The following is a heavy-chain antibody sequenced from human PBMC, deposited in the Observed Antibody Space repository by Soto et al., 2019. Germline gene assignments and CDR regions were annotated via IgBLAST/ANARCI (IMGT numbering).Heavy chain of an antibody. CDR3: ARTAYYYGSSGYYFDC. D-gene: IGHD3-22*01. CDR1: GFTFSSYG. J-gene: IGHJ4*02. CDR2: IWYDGRNT. V-gene: IGHV3-33*01. Sequence: QVQLVESGGGVFQPGRSLRLSCAASGFTFSSYGMHWVRQAPGKGLEWVAVIWYDGRNTYYADSVKGRFTISRDNSNNALYLQMNSLRVEDTAVYYCARTAYYYGSSGYYFDCWGQGTVVSVSS.